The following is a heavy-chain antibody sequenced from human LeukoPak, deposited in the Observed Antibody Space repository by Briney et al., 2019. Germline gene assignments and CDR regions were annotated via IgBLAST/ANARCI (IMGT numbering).Heavy chain of an antibody. J-gene: IGHJ4*02. V-gene: IGHV3-23*01. CDR3: ARVKRDCSGGTCYSYDY. Sequence: QPGGSLRLSCTPSGFTFSSHAMSWVRQAPGKGLEWVPGISGNGAGTYYADSVRGRFTISRDNSKNTVFLQMNGLRAEDTAVYYCARVKRDCSGGTCYSYDYWGQGTLVTVSS. D-gene: IGHD2-15*01. CDR1: GFTFSSHA. CDR2: ISGNGAGT.